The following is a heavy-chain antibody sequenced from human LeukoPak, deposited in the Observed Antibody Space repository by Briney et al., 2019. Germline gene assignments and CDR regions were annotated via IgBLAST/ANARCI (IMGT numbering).Heavy chain of an antibody. CDR3: ARGFTLFDP. CDR1: GGSIRSYY. CDR2: IYYSGST. V-gene: IGHV4-59*01. J-gene: IGHJ5*02. D-gene: IGHD2/OR15-2a*01. Sequence: SETLSLTCTVSGGSIRSYYWSWIRQPPGKGLEWIGSIYYSGSTNYNPSLKSRVTISVDTSKNQFSLKLSSVTAADTAVCYCARGFTLFDPWGQGTLVTDSS.